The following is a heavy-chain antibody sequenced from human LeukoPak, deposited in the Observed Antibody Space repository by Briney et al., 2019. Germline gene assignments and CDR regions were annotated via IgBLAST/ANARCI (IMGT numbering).Heavy chain of an antibody. Sequence: SGPALVKPTQTLTLTCTFSGFSLSTSGMCVSWIRQPPGKALEWLARIDWDDDKYYSTSLKTRLTISKDTSKNQVVLTMTNMDPVDTATYYCARGPYCGGDCAIDYWGQGTLVTVSS. CDR1: GFSLSTSGMC. D-gene: IGHD2-21*02. CDR2: IDWDDDK. V-gene: IGHV2-70*11. CDR3: ARGPYCGGDCAIDY. J-gene: IGHJ4*02.